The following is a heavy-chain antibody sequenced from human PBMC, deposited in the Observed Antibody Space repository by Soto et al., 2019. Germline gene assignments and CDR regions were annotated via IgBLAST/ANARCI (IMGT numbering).Heavy chain of an antibody. CDR2: IYYSGST. J-gene: IGHJ6*02. CDR1: GGSISSGGYY. V-gene: IGHV4-31*03. Sequence: SETLSLTCTVSGGSISSGGYYWSWIRQHPGKGLEWIGYIYYSGSTYYNPSLKSRVTISVDTSKNQFSLKLSSVTAADTAVYYCARGRLSGGTYYYYGMDVWGQGTTVTVSS. D-gene: IGHD2-15*01. CDR3: ARGRLSGGTYYYYGMDV.